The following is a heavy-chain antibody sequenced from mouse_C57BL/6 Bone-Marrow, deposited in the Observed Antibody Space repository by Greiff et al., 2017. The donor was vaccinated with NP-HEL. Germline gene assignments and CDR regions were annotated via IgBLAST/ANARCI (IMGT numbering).Heavy chain of an antibody. J-gene: IGHJ2*01. CDR2: INPNYGTT. Sequence: VQLKESGPELVKPGASVKISCKASGYSFTDYNMNWVKQSNGKSLEWIGVINPNYGTTSYNQKFKGKATLTVDQSSSTAYMQLNSLTSEDSAVYYCARSRWEYYPIRGYFDYWGQGTTLTVSS. D-gene: IGHD6-5*01. CDR1: GYSFTDYN. CDR3: ARSRWEYYPIRGYFDY. V-gene: IGHV1-39*01.